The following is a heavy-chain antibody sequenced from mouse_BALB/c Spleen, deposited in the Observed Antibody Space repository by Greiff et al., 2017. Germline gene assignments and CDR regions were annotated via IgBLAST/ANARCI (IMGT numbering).Heavy chain of an antibody. CDR2: ISSGSSTI. CDR1: GFTFSSFG. CDR3: ARSMITTFAY. D-gene: IGHD2-4*01. V-gene: IGHV5-17*02. J-gene: IGHJ3*01. Sequence: EVQLVESGGGLVQPGGSRKLSCAASGFTFSSFGMHWVRQAPEKGLEWVAYISSGSSTIYYADTVKGRFTISRDNPKNTLFLQMTSLRSEDTAMYYCARSMITTFAYWGQGTLVTVSA.